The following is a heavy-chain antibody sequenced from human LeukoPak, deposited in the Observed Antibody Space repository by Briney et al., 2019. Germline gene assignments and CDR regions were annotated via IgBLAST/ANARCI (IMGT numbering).Heavy chain of an antibody. V-gene: IGHV4-31*03. CDR1: GGSISSGGYY. CDR2: IYYSGNT. CDR3: ARSTVPYYFDY. Sequence: SETLSLTCTVSGGSISSGGYYWSWICQRPGKDLEWIGYIYYSGNTYYNPSLKSRVTISVDTSKNQFSLKLNSVTAADTAVYYCARSTVPYYFDYWGQGTLVTVSS. D-gene: IGHD4-17*01. J-gene: IGHJ4*01.